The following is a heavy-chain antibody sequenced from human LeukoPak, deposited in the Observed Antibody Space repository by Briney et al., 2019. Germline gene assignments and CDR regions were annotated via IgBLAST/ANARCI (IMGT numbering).Heavy chain of an antibody. V-gene: IGHV4-34*01. D-gene: IGHD6-19*01. CDR2: INHSGST. CDR3: ARGEVAGTYYYYYYGMDV. CDR1: GGSFSGYY. J-gene: IGHJ6*02. Sequence: PSETLSLTCAVYGGSFSGYYWSWIRQPPGKGLEWIGEINHSGSTNYNPSLKSRVTISVDTSKNQFSLKLSSVTAADTAVYYCARGEVAGTYYYYYYGMDVWGQGTTVTVSS.